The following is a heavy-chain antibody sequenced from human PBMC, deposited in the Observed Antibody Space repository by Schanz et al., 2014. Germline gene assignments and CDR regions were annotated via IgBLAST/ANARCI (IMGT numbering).Heavy chain of an antibody. D-gene: IGHD6-13*01. V-gene: IGHV3-11*05. CDR3: AREQIMAAAGLVDY. Sequence: QVQLVESGGGLVKPGGSLRLSCAASGFTFSDYYMSWIRQAPGKGLEWVSYISGTTTYTNYADSVKSRFTISRDNSKNSLYLQVNSLRAEDTAVYYCAREQIMAAAGLVDYWGHGTLVTVSS. CDR2: ISGTTTYT. CDR1: GFTFSDYY. J-gene: IGHJ4*01.